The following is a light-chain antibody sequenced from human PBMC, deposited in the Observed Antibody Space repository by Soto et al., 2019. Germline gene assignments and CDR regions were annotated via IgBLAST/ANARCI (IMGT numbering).Light chain of an antibody. V-gene: IGKV1-33*01. CDR2: GAS. Sequence: DIQMTQSPSSLSASVGDRVTITCQASQDITNSLNWYQHKPGKAPKLLIYGASNLETGVPPRFSGGGSGTDFTLTISSLQPEDIAAYYCQQYNSYSGTFGQGTKVDIK. CDR1: QDITNS. J-gene: IGKJ1*01. CDR3: QQYNSYSGT.